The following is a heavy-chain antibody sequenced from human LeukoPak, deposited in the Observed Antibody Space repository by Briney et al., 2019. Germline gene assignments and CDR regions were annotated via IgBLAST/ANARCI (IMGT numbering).Heavy chain of an antibody. J-gene: IGHJ4*02. CDR3: ARPLGATYFDY. D-gene: IGHD1-26*01. Sequence: SETLSLTCTVSGYSISSGYYWGWIRQPPGKGLEWIGSIYHSGSTYYNPSLKSRVTISVDTSKNQFSLKLSSVTAADTAVYYCARPLGATYFDYWGQGTLVTVSS. CDR2: IYHSGST. CDR1: GYSISSGYY. V-gene: IGHV4-38-2*02.